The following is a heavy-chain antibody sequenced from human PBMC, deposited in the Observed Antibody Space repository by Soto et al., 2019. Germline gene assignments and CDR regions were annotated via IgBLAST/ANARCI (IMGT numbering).Heavy chain of an antibody. Sequence: ASVKVSCKASGYTFTSYAMHWVRQAPGQRLEWMGWINAGNGNTKYPQKFKGRVTITRDTSASTAYMELSSLRSEDTAVYYCARDQVAARPMSNWFDPWGQGTLVTVSS. CDR3: ARDQVAARPMSNWFDP. J-gene: IGHJ5*02. CDR2: INAGNGNT. V-gene: IGHV1-3*01. CDR1: GYTFTSYA. D-gene: IGHD6-6*01.